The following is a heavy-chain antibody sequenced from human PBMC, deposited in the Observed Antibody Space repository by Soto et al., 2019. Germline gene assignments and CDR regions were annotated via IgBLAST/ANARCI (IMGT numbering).Heavy chain of an antibody. V-gene: IGHV1-18*01. CDR1: GYTFTSYG. D-gene: IGHD2-21*02. J-gene: IGHJ3*02. CDR3: ARGGDCGGDCYPSRAFDI. CDR2: ISAYNGNT. Sequence: QVPLVQSGAEVKKPGASVKVSCKASGYTFTSYGISWVRQAPGQGLEWMGWISAYNGNTNYAQKLQGRVTMTTDTSTSTAYMELRSLRSDDTAVYYCARGGDCGGDCYPSRAFDIWGQGTMVTVSS.